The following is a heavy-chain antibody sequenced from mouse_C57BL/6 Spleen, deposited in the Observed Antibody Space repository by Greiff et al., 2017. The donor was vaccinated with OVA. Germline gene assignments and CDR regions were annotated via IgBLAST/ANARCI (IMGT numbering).Heavy chain of an antibody. D-gene: IGHD2-1*01. Sequence: QVQLQQPGAELVMPGASVKLSCKASGYTFTSYWMHWVKQRPGQGLEWIGEIDTSDSYTNYNQKFKGKSTLTVDKSSSTAYMQLSSLTSEDSAVYYCARKGAYGNWYFDVWGTGTTVTVSS. CDR3: ARKGAYGNWYFDV. CDR2: IDTSDSYT. V-gene: IGHV1-69*01. CDR1: GYTFTSYW. J-gene: IGHJ1*03.